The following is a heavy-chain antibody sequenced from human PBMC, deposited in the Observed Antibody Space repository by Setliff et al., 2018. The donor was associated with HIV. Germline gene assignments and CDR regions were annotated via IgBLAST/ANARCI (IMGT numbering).Heavy chain of an antibody. Sequence: SETLSLTCTVSGGSISNYYWSWIRQPPGKGLEWIGHIYSSGSTNYNPSLKSRVTISVDTSKNQISLKLSSVTAADTAVYYCARRMSSGSYYDYWGRGTLVTVSS. CDR2: IYSSGST. V-gene: IGHV4-59*08. D-gene: IGHD1-26*01. J-gene: IGHJ4*02. CDR1: GGSISNYY. CDR3: ARRMSSGSYYDY.